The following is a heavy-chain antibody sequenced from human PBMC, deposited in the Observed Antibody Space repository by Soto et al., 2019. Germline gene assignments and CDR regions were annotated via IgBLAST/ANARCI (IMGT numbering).Heavy chain of an antibody. J-gene: IGHJ6*02. CDR1: GGTFSSYA. Sequence: ASVKVSCKASGGTFSSYAISWVRQAPGQGLEWMGGIIPIFGTANYAQKFQGRVTITADESTSTAYMELSSLRSEDTAEYYCARGLLSGTADYFYYYGMGVWGQGTTVTVSS. V-gene: IGHV1-69*13. D-gene: IGHD1-7*01. CDR3: ARGLLSGTADYFYYYGMGV. CDR2: IIPIFGTA.